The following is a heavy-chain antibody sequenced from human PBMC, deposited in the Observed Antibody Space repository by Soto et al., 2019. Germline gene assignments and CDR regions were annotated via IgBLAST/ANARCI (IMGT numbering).Heavy chain of an antibody. CDR2: ISAHNGNT. D-gene: IGHD1-1*01. Sequence: QVHLVQSGAEVKKPGASVKVSCQGSGYAFTTYGITWVRQAPGRGLEWMGWISAHNGNTNYAQKLQGRVTVTRDTSTSTAYMELRSLGYDATAVYYCARGRYGDYWGQGALVTVSS. CDR1: GYAFTTYG. CDR3: ARGRYGDY. J-gene: IGHJ4*02. V-gene: IGHV1-18*01.